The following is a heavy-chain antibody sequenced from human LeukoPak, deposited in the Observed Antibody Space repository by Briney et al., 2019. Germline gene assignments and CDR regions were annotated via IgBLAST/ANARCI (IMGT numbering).Heavy chain of an antibody. CDR3: AREGDSGMTTVTTFDY. D-gene: IGHD4-17*01. V-gene: IGHV1-69*06. CDR1: GGTFSSYA. Sequence: GASVTVSCTASGGTFSSYAISWVRQAPGQGLEWMGGIIPIFGTANYAQKFQGRVTTTADKSTSTAYMELSSLRSEDTAVYYCAREGDSGMTTVTTFDYWGQGTLVTVSS. CDR2: IIPIFGTA. J-gene: IGHJ4*02.